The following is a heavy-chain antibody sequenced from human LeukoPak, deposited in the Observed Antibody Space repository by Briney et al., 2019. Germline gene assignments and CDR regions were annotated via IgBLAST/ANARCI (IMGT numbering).Heavy chain of an antibody. J-gene: IGHJ3*02. Sequence: PGGSLRLSCTASGFTFGDYAMSWVRQAPGKGLEWVGFIRSKAYGGTTEYAASVKGRFTISRDDSKNTLYLQMNSLRAEDTAVYYCAKDEKYGGDAFDIWGQGTMVTVSS. V-gene: IGHV3-49*04. D-gene: IGHD3-16*01. CDR1: GFTFGDYA. CDR3: AKDEKYGGDAFDI. CDR2: IRSKAYGGTT.